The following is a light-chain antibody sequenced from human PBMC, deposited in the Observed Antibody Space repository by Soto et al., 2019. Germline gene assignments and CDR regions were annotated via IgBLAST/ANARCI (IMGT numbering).Light chain of an antibody. Sequence: QSVLTQPASVSGSPGQSITISCTGTSSDIGGYRYVSWYQQHPGKAPKLMISEISNRPSGVPNRFSGSKSGNTASLTLSGLQAEDEADYYCSSYSSSSTYVVFGGGTKLTVL. V-gene: IGLV2-14*01. CDR1: SSDIGGYRY. CDR2: EIS. CDR3: SSYSSSSTYVV. J-gene: IGLJ2*01.